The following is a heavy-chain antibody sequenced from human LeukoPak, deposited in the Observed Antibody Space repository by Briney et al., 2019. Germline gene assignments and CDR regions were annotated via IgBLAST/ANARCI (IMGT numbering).Heavy chain of an antibody. Sequence: SETLSLTCTVSGGSISSYYWSWIRQPPGKGLEWGGYIYYSGSTNYTPSLKSRVTISVDTSKNQFSLKLSSVTAADTAVYYCARGSRGYSYGRNWFDPWGQGTLVTVSS. CDR1: GGSISSYY. D-gene: IGHD5-18*01. CDR2: IYYSGST. J-gene: IGHJ5*02. V-gene: IGHV4-59*01. CDR3: ARGSRGYSYGRNWFDP.